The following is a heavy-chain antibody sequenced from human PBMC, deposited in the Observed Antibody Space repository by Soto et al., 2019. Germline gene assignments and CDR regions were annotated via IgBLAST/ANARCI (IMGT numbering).Heavy chain of an antibody. V-gene: IGHV4-34*01. Sequence: SETLSLTCAVYGGSFSGYYWSWIRQPPGTGLEWIGDINHSGSTNYNPSLKSRVTILVDTSKNQFSLKLSSVTAADTAVYYCARAQRGYSYGPFYYYYYGMDVWGQGTTVTVSS. CDR2: INHSGST. CDR1: GGSFSGYY. D-gene: IGHD5-18*01. J-gene: IGHJ6*02. CDR3: ARAQRGYSYGPFYYYYYGMDV.